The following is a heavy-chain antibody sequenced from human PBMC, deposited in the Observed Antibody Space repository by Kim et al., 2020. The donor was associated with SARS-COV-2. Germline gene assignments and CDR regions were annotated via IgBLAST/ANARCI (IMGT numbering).Heavy chain of an antibody. CDR2: ISSSSSTI. J-gene: IGHJ4*02. D-gene: IGHD6-19*01. CDR1: GFTFSDYS. CDR3: ARVAHYSGAFDY. V-gene: IGHV3-48*02. Sequence: GGSLRLSCAASGFTFSDYSINWVRLAPGQGLEWVSYISSSSSTIYYADSVKGRFTISRDNAKNSLYLQMNSLTDEDTAVYYCARVAHYSGAFDYWGQGTLVTVSS.